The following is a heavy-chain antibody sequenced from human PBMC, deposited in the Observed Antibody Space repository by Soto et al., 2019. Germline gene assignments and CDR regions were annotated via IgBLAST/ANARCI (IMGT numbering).Heavy chain of an antibody. Sequence: QVQLVQSGAEVKKPGSSVKVSCKASGGTFSSYAISWVRQAPGQGLEWMGGIIPIFGTANYAQKFRGRVTITADESXXTXYRXLSSLRSEDTAVYYCARHDCISTSCYYYYYYGMDVWGQGTTVTVSS. CDR2: IIPIFGTA. CDR1: GGTFSSYA. V-gene: IGHV1-69*12. D-gene: IGHD2-2*01. CDR3: ARHDCISTSCYYYYYYGMDV. J-gene: IGHJ6*02.